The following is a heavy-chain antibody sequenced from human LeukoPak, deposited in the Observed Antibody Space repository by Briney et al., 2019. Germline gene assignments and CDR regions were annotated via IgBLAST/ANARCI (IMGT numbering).Heavy chain of an antibody. CDR3: AKGDKAYYYDSSGYPDY. J-gene: IGHJ4*02. CDR1: GFAFDNNA. Sequence: PGGSLRLSCAASGFAFDNNAMSWVRQAPGKGLEWVSAISNTVGGRTYYADSVKGRFTISRDGSKNTVYLQMNSLRAEDTAVYYCAKGDKAYYYDSSGYPDYWGQGTLVTVSS. D-gene: IGHD3-22*01. V-gene: IGHV3-23*01. CDR2: ISNTVGGRT.